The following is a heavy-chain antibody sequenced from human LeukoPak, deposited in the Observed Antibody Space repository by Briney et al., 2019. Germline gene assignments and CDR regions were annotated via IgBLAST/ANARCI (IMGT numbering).Heavy chain of an antibody. CDR2: IYYSGST. CDR1: GGSISSYY. V-gene: IGHV4-59*01. D-gene: IGHD6-19*01. CDR3: ARDLFSSGGDAFDI. Sequence: SETLSLTXTVSGGSISSYYWGWIRQPPGKGLEWIGYIYYSGSTNYNPSLKSRVTISVDTSKNQFSLKLSSVTAADTAVYYCARDLFSSGGDAFDIWGQGTMVTVSS. J-gene: IGHJ3*02.